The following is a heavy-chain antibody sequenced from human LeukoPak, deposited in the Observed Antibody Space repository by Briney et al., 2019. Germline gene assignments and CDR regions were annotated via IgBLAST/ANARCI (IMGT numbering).Heavy chain of an antibody. Sequence: SETLSLTCTVSGGSISSYYWSWIRQPPGKGLEWIGYISYSGSTNYNPSLKSRVTISVDTSKNQFSLKLSSVTAADTAVYYCAGGLGYCSGGSCAYFDYWGQGTLVTVSS. CDR1: GGSISSYY. CDR3: AGGLGYCSGGSCAYFDY. CDR2: ISYSGST. D-gene: IGHD2-15*01. V-gene: IGHV4-59*01. J-gene: IGHJ4*02.